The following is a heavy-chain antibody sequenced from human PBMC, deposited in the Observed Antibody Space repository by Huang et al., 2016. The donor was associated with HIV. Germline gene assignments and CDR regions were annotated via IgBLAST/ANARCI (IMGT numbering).Heavy chain of an antibody. CDR3: ARQGLWLPPTDPFDY. V-gene: IGHV5-51*01. Sequence: EVHLVQSGAEVKEPGESLKISCQASGYNFDSYWIGWVRQMPGKGLEGMGVIYPGGSDTRYDPSFQGQVTISADQSINTAYLQWSSLKASDTAIYFCARQGLWLPPTDPFDYWGQGTPVTVSA. CDR1: GYNFDSYW. J-gene: IGHJ4*02. D-gene: IGHD3-10*01. CDR2: IYPGGSDT.